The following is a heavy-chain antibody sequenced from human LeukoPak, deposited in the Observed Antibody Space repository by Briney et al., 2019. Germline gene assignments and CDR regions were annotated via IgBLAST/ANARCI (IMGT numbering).Heavy chain of an antibody. J-gene: IGHJ3*02. CDR2: IYHSGST. D-gene: IGHD2-21*01. CDR3: ARTRIVVVIAALDAFDI. CDR1: GYSISSGYY. V-gene: IGHV4-38-2*01. Sequence: SETLSLTCAVSGYSISSGYYWGWNRQPPGRGLEWIGSIYHSGSTYYNPSLKSRVTISVDTSKNQFSLKLSSVTAADTAVYYCARTRIVVVIAALDAFDIWGQGTMVTVSS.